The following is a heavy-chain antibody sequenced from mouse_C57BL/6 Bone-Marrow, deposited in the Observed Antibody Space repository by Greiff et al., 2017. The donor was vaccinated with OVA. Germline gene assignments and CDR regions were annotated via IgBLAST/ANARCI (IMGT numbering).Heavy chain of an antibody. CDR3: ARYDYGSSPAWFAY. V-gene: IGHV1-22*01. CDR1: GYTFTDYN. CDR2: INPNNGGT. D-gene: IGHD1-1*01. J-gene: IGHJ3*01. Sequence: VQLQQSGPELVKPGASVKMSCKASGYTFTDYNMHWVKQSPGKSLEWIGYINPNNGGTSYNQKFKGKATLTVNKSSSTAYMELRSLTSEDSAVYACARYDYGSSPAWFAYWGQGTLVTVSA.